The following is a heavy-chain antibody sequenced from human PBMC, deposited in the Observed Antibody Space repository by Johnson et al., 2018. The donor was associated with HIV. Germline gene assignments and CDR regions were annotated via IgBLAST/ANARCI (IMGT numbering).Heavy chain of an antibody. J-gene: IGHJ3*02. Sequence: QVQLVESGGGLVKPGGSLRLSCAASGFTFSSYAMHWVRQAPGKGLEWVAVISYDGSNKYYADSVKGRFTISRDNSKNTLYLQMNSLRAEDTAVYYCARDGMAATKANIWGQGTMVTVSS. D-gene: IGHD1-14*01. CDR2: ISYDGSNK. CDR1: GFTFSSYA. CDR3: ARDGMAATKANI. V-gene: IGHV3-30*14.